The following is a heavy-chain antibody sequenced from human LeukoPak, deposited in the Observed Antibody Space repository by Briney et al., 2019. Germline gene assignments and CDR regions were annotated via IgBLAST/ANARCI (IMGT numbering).Heavy chain of an antibody. V-gene: IGHV1-69*13. Sequence: SAKVSCKASGGTFSSYAISRVRQAPGQGLEWMRGIIPIFVTANYAQKFQGRVTITADESTSTAYMELSSLRSEDTAVYYCARGASYYYDSSGSAPSVGWFDPWGQGTLVTVSS. CDR3: ARGASYYYDSSGSAPSVGWFDP. D-gene: IGHD3-22*01. J-gene: IGHJ5*02. CDR2: IIPIFVTA. CDR1: GGTFSSYA.